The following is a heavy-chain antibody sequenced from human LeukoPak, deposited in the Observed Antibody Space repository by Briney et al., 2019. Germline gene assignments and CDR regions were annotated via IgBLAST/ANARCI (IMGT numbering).Heavy chain of an antibody. CDR2: IIPILGIA. D-gene: IGHD3-9*01. Sequence: GSSVKVSCKASGGTFSSYAMSWVRQAPGQGLEWMGRIIPILGIANYAQKFQGRVTITADKSTSTAYMELSSLRSEDTAVYYCARGGVLTGWHHFDYWGQGTLVTVPS. CDR1: GGTFSSYA. V-gene: IGHV1-69*04. J-gene: IGHJ4*02. CDR3: ARGGVLTGWHHFDY.